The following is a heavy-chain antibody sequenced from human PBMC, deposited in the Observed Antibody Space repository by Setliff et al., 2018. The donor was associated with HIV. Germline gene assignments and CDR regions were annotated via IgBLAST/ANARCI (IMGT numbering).Heavy chain of an antibody. Sequence: ASVKVSCKASGYTFNNYAMNWVRQAPGQGLELMGWINTNTGNPTYAQGFTGWFVFSLDTSVSTAYLQISSLKAEDTAVYFCARDLKRPNSNFWGGYPIPFDSWGQGTLVTVSS. CDR2: INTNTGNP. CDR1: GYTFNNYA. V-gene: IGHV7-4-1*02. J-gene: IGHJ4*02. D-gene: IGHD3-3*01. CDR3: ARDLKRPNSNFWGGYPIPFDS.